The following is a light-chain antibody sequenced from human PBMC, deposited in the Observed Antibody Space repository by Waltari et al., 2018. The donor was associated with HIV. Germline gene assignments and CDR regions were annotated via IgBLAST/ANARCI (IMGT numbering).Light chain of an antibody. CDR1: KAISSN. CDR2: AAS. Sequence: IQFTQSPSFMSASVGDRVTIPCRASKAISSNLACYQQKPGQAPTLLIYAASSLPSGVPSRFSGSGSGTEFTLTIRNLQPEDFATYYCQHLNSYPPFTFGPGTTVD. CDR3: QHLNSYPPFT. J-gene: IGKJ3*01. V-gene: IGKV1-9*01.